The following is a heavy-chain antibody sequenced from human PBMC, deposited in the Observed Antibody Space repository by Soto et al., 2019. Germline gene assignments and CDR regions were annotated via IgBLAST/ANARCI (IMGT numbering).Heavy chain of an antibody. V-gene: IGHV4-59*08. CDR3: AKNWNWGSLVH. J-gene: IGHJ4*02. D-gene: IGHD7-27*01. CDR2: IYYGGST. CDR1: GGSISSYY. Sequence: PSETLSLTCTVSGGSISSYYWSWIRQPPGKGLEWIGFIYYGGSTNYNPSLKSRVTMSVDTPKNQFSLKLSSVTAADTAVYYCAKNWNWGSLVHWGQGTLVTVSS.